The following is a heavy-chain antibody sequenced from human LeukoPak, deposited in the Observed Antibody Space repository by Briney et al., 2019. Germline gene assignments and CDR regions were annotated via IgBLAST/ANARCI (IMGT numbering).Heavy chain of an antibody. CDR2: IYYSGST. Sequence: SETLSLTCTVSGGSIGSYYWSCIRQPPGKGLEWIGYIYYSGSTNYNPSLKSRVTISVDTSKNQFSLKLSSVSAADTALYYCARVRYGYNDCWGQGTLVTVSS. D-gene: IGHD5-24*01. J-gene: IGHJ4*02. CDR3: ARVRYGYNDC. V-gene: IGHV4-59*01. CDR1: GGSIGSYY.